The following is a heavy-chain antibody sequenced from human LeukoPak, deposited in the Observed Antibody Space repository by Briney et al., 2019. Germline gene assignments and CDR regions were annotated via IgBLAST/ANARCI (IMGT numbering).Heavy chain of an antibody. CDR2: IKEDESEK. V-gene: IGHV3-7*05. J-gene: IGHJ5*02. CDR1: GFTFSDYY. D-gene: IGHD5-24*01. CDR3: ARDVDGILDH. Sequence: GGSLRLSCAASGFTFSDYYMSWIRQAPGKGLEWVANIKEDESEKYFVDSVKGRFTISRDNAGNSLYLQMNSLRAEDTAMYHCARDVDGILDHWGQGTLVTVSS.